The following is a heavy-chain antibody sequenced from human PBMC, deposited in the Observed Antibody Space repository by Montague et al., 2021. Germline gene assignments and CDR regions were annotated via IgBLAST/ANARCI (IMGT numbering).Heavy chain of an antibody. CDR2: FLDSGTT. J-gene: IGHJ5*02. CDR1: GGSLSNYY. V-gene: IGHV4-59*01. Sequence: SETLSLTCTVSGGSLSNYYWSWIRQPPGKGLEWIGYFLDSGTTNYNPSLKSRVSISVDTSKNQFSLKLSSVIAADTAIYYCARRGGQGNWFDPWGQGTLVTVSS. CDR3: ARRGGQGNWFDP.